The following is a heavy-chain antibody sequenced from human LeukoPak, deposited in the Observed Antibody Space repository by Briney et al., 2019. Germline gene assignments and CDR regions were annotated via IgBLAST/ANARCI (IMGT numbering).Heavy chain of an antibody. D-gene: IGHD6-13*01. J-gene: IGHJ4*02. V-gene: IGHV3-23*01. Sequence: TGGSLRLSCGASGFTFSSHAMSWVRQAPGKGLEWISTISGSGSTTYYGDSVKGRFTISRDNSKDTLDLQMNSLRAEDTAVYYCAKKGSRTIASGGFDCWGQGTLVFVSS. CDR1: GFTFSSHA. CDR2: ISGSGSTT. CDR3: AKKGSRTIASGGFDC.